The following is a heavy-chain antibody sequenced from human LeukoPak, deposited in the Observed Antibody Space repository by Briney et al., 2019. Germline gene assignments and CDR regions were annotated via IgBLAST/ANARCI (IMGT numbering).Heavy chain of an antibody. V-gene: IGHV4-39*01. Sequence: PSETLSLTCGVSGGSISSSNYYWGWIRQPPGKGLDWIGSLYYSGTTYSNPSLKSRVTISVDTSKNQFSLKLTSVTAADTAVYYCARLEMMDYGDYDNFDYWGQGTLVTVSS. CDR1: GGSISSSNYY. J-gene: IGHJ4*02. CDR3: ARLEMMDYGDYDNFDY. CDR2: LYYSGTT. D-gene: IGHD4-17*01.